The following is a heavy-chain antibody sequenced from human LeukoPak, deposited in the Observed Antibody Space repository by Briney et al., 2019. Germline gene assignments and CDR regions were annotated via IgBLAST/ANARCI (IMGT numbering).Heavy chain of an antibody. V-gene: IGHV4-34*01. Sequence: SETLSLTCAVYGGSFSGYYWSWIRQPPGKGLEWIGEINHSGSNNYNPSLKSRVTISVDTSKNQFSLKLSSVTAADTAVYYCARGRFLEWLLLVNWFDPWGQGTLVTVSS. CDR1: GGSFSGYY. CDR3: ARGRFLEWLLLVNWFDP. J-gene: IGHJ5*02. CDR2: INHSGSN. D-gene: IGHD3-3*01.